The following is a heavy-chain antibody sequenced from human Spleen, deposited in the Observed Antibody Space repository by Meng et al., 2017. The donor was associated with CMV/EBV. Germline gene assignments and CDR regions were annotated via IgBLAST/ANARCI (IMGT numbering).Heavy chain of an antibody. D-gene: IGHD6-6*01. Sequence: SQTLSLTCAVSDGSVSSGSYYWSWIRQPPGKGLEWIGYIYYSGNTNYNPSLKSRVTISLDTSKNQFSLKLTSVTAADTAVYYCAREDYSSSSFDYWGQGTLVTVSS. CDR1: DGSVSSGSYY. CDR2: IYYSGNT. V-gene: IGHV4-61*01. J-gene: IGHJ4*02. CDR3: AREDYSSSSFDY.